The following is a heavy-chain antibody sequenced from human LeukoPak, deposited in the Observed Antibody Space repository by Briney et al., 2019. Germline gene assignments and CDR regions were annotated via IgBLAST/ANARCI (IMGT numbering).Heavy chain of an antibody. CDR2: IYYSGST. D-gene: IGHD1-26*01. CDR1: GGSISSYY. J-gene: IGHJ3*02. CDR3: ARYIVGATTMAFDI. V-gene: IGHV4-59*01. Sequence: SETLSLTCTVSGGSISSYYWSWIQQPPGKGLEWIGYIYYSGSTNYNPSLKSRVTISVDTSKNQFSLKLSSVTAADTAVYYCARYIVGATTMAFDIWGQGTMVTVSS.